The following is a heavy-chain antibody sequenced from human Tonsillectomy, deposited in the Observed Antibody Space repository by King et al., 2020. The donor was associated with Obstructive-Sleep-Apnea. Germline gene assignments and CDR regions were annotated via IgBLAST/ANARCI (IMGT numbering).Heavy chain of an antibody. J-gene: IGHJ4*02. CDR1: GGSISSSSYY. Sequence: QLQESGPGLVKPSETLSLTCAVSGGSISSSSYYWDWVRQPPGKGLEWIGSMYYSGSTYYNPSLNSRVTVSVETSKKQFSLKLTSVTAANTAVYYCARGRSPTYYDSSGYYDYWGQGILVTVSS. CDR3: ARGRSPTYYDSSGYYDY. CDR2: MYYSGST. D-gene: IGHD3-22*01. V-gene: IGHV4-39*07.